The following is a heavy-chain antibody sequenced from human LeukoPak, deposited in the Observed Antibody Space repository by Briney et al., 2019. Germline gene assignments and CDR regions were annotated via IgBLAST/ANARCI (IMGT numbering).Heavy chain of an antibody. CDR1: GGSISSYY. V-gene: IGHV4-59*01. Sequence: SETLSLTCTVSGGSISSYYWSWIRQPPGKGLEWIGYIYYSGSTNYNSSLKSQVTISVDTSKNQFSLKLSSVTAADTAVYYCARGDESSGSRYDYWGQGTLVTVSS. J-gene: IGHJ4*02. CDR3: ARGDESSGSRYDY. CDR2: IYYSGST. D-gene: IGHD3-22*01.